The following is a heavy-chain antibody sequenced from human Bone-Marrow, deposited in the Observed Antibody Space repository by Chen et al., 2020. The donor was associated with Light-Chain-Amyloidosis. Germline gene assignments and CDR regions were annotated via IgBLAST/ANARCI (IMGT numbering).Heavy chain of an antibody. V-gene: IGHV5-51*01. D-gene: IGHD5-12*01. CDR1: GYTFPNYW. J-gene: IGHJ4*02. CDR3: ARRRDGYNFDY. Sequence: EVQLEQSGPEVKKHGGSLKISCKGSGYTFPNYWIGWVRPMPGKGLEWMGVIYPDDSDARYSPSFEGQVTISADKSITTAYLQWRSLKASDTAMYYCARRRDGYNFDYWGQGTLVTVSS. CDR2: IYPDDSDA.